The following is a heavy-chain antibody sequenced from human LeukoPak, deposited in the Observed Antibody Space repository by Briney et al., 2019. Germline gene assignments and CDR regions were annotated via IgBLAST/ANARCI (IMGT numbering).Heavy chain of an antibody. D-gene: IGHD6-19*01. Sequence: ASVKVSCKGSGYTFTSHGISWVRQAPGQGLEWMGWISAYNGDTNYAQRFQGRVTMTTDTSTSTAYMELRSLRSDDTAVYYCARDPSNSSGWKTWFDTWGQGTLVTVSS. V-gene: IGHV1-18*01. CDR2: ISAYNGDT. J-gene: IGHJ5*02. CDR1: GYTFTSHG. CDR3: ARDPSNSSGWKTWFDT.